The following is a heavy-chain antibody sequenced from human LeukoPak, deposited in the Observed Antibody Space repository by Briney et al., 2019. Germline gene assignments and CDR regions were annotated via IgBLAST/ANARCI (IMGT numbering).Heavy chain of an antibody. CDR1: GYTFTSYG. V-gene: IGHV1-46*01. CDR2: INPTGGST. J-gene: IGHJ4*02. CDR3: ARTAARRFDY. Sequence: ASVKVSCKASGYTFTSYGISWVRQAPGQGLEWMGIINPTGGSTTYAQKFQGRVTMTRDTSTSTVYMELSSLRSDDTAVYYCARTAARRFDYWGQGTLVAVSS. D-gene: IGHD6-6*01.